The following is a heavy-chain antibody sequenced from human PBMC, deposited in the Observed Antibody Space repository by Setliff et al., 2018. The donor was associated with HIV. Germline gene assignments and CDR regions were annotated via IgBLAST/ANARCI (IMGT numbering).Heavy chain of an antibody. Sequence: PSETLSLTCAVYGGSFSAYHWSWIRQTPGKGLEWLGDINQSGSTYYNPSLSSRLTISVDTSKNQLSLRLTSVTAADTGVYYCARHRDPPGTSWIFYYYYMDLWGGGTTVTVSS. J-gene: IGHJ6*03. CDR2: INQSGST. CDR3: ARHRDPPGTSWIFYYYYMDL. CDR1: GGSFSAYH. D-gene: IGHD2-2*01. V-gene: IGHV4-34*01.